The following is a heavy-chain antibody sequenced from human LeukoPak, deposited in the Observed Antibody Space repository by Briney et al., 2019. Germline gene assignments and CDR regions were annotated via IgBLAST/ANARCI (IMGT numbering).Heavy chain of an antibody. CDR2: IYYSGST. CDR3: ARGDQSYGY. D-gene: IGHD3-10*01. CDR1: GGSISSDY. V-gene: IGHV4-59*01. Sequence: PSETLSLTCTVSGGSISSDYWSWIRQPPGKGLEWIGDIYYSGSTNYNPSLKSRVTISVDTSKNPFSLKLSSVTAADTAVYYCARGDQSYGYWGQGTLVTVSS. J-gene: IGHJ4*02.